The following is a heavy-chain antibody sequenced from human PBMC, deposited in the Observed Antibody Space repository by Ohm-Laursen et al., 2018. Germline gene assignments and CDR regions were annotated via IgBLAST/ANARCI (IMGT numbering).Heavy chain of an antibody. CDR3: ARDVAHGGYGFGMDV. J-gene: IGHJ6*02. D-gene: IGHD5-12*01. Sequence: SLRLSCTASGFTFSSYGMHWVRQAPGKGLEWVAVISYDGSNKYYADSVKGRFTISRDNSKNTLYLQMNSLRAEDTAVYYCARDVAHGGYGFGMDVWGQGTTVTVSS. V-gene: IGHV3-30*03. CDR1: GFTFSSYG. CDR2: ISYDGSNK.